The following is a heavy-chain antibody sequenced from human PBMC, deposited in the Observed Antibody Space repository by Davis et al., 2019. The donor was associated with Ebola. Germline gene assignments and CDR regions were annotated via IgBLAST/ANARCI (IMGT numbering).Heavy chain of an antibody. J-gene: IGHJ4*02. D-gene: IGHD6-19*01. CDR2: IDSSSSYI. CDR3: AREIAVAGPGAFDY. Sequence: GESLKISCAASGFTVSDSYMSWVRQAPGKGLEWVSSIDSSSSYIYYADSVKGRFTISRDNAKNSLYLQMNSLRADDTAVYYCAREIAVAGPGAFDYWGQGTLVTVSS. V-gene: IGHV3-21*01. CDR1: GFTVSDSY.